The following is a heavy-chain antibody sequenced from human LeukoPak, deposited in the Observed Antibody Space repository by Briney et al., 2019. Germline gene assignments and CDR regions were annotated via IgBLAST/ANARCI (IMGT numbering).Heavy chain of an antibody. V-gene: IGHV3-53*01. J-gene: IGHJ4*02. CDR1: GFSVSDKY. CDR2: LYTGGNI. CDR3: AGGQMFTSGGFDN. D-gene: IGHD6-19*01. Sequence: VGSLRVSCAASGFSVSDKYMSWVRPAPGKGLEWVSVLYTGGNIYYADFVKGRFTISRDNSNNMVFLQMNSLTAEDTALYYCAGGQMFTSGGFDNWGQGALVTVSS.